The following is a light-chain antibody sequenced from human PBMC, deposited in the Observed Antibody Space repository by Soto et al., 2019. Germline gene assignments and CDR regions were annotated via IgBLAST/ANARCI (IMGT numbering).Light chain of an antibody. CDR1: SSDVGACNF. CDR3: SAYTVSRTYV. Sequence: QSVLTQPASVSGSPGQSITISCTGTSSDVGACNFVSWHQQHPGKAPKLMIYNVYDRPSGISYRFSGSKSGNTASLTISGLQGEDEADYYCSAYTVSRTYVFGTGTKVTV. J-gene: IGLJ1*01. V-gene: IGLV2-14*03. CDR2: NVY.